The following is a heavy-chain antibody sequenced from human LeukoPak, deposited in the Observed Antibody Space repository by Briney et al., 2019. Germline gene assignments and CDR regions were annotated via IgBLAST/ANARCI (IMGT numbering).Heavy chain of an antibody. V-gene: IGHV3-7*01. CDR1: GFTFSSYW. J-gene: IGHJ6*02. CDR2: IKQDGSEK. Sequence: GGSLRLSCAASGFTFSSYWMSWVRQAPGKGLEWVANIKQDGSEKYYADSVKGRLTISRDNSKNIVYLQMNSLRVDDTAVYYCARVGTNLLTPYGLDVWGQGTAVTVSS. D-gene: IGHD3-9*01. CDR3: ARVGTNLLTPYGLDV.